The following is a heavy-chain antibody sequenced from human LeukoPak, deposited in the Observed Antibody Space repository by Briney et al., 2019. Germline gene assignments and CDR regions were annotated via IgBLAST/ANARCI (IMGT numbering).Heavy chain of an antibody. J-gene: IGHJ4*02. Sequence: SETLSLTCAVYGGSFSGYYWSWIRQPPGKGLEWIGGINHSGSTNYNPSLKSRVTISVDTSKNQFSLKLSSVTAADTAVYYCARGEGGYDFWSGYYSFGFDYWGQGTLVTVSS. CDR1: GGSFSGYY. CDR2: INHSGST. V-gene: IGHV4-34*01. D-gene: IGHD3-3*01. CDR3: ARGEGGYDFWSGYYSFGFDY.